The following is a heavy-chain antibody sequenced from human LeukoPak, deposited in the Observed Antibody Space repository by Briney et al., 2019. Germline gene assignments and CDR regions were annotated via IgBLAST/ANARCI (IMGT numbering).Heavy chain of an antibody. V-gene: IGHV3-72*01. Sequence: QPGGSLRLSCAASGFTFSDHYMDWVRQSPGKGLEWVGRTKNKANSYTTEYAASVKGRFIISRDASKNSLYLQMNSLKTEDTAVYYCARGSDYYSSGTSYGMDVWGQGPRSPSP. CDR3: ARGSDYYSSGTSYGMDV. J-gene: IGHJ6*02. D-gene: IGHD3-10*01. CDR2: TKNKANSYTT. CDR1: GFTFSDHY.